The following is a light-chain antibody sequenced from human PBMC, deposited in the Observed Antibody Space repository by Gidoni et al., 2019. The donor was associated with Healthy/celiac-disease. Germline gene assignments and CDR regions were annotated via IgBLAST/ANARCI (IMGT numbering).Light chain of an antibody. Sequence: DSQRTQSPSSLSASVGDRVTITCRASQSISSYLNWYQQKPGKVPKLLIYAASSLQSGVPSRFSGSGSVTVFPLTISSLHPEDFATYYCQQSSSTLRTFGQGTKLEI. CDR3: QQSSSTLRT. CDR1: QSISSY. CDR2: AAS. V-gene: IGKV1-39*01. J-gene: IGKJ2*01.